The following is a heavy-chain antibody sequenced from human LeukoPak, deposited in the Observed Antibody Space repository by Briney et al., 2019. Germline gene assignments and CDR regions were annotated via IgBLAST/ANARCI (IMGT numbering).Heavy chain of an antibody. CDR2: IYYSGST. Sequence: SETLSLTCTVSGGSISSYYWSWIRQPAGKGLEWIGYIYYSGSTNYNPSLKSRVTISVDTSKNQFSLKLSSVTAADTAVYYCARGYSNYPLYMDVWGKGTTVTVSS. D-gene: IGHD4-11*01. CDR3: ARGYSNYPLYMDV. J-gene: IGHJ6*03. V-gene: IGHV4-59*01. CDR1: GGSISSYY.